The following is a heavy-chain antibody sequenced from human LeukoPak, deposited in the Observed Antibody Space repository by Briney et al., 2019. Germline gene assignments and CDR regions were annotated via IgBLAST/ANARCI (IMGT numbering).Heavy chain of an antibody. Sequence: GGSLRLSCAASGFTFSSYWMSWVRQAPGKGLEWVANIKQDGSEKYYVDSVKGRFTISRDNAKNSLYLQMNSLRAEDTAVYYCARDRPYYDFWSGSHNWFDPWGQGTLVTVSS. D-gene: IGHD3-3*01. CDR3: ARDRPYYDFWSGSHNWFDP. CDR1: GFTFSSYW. CDR2: IKQDGSEK. V-gene: IGHV3-7*01. J-gene: IGHJ5*02.